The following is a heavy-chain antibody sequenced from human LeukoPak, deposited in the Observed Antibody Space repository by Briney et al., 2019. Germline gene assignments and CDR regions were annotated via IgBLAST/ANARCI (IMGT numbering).Heavy chain of an antibody. D-gene: IGHD3-3*01. CDR1: GFTFSSYS. Sequence: PGGSLRLSCAASGFTFSSYSMTWVRQAPGKGLEWVSSISSSSSYIYYADSVKGRFTIFRDNAKNSLYLQMNSLRAEDTAVYYCASGYYDFWSGSGPNWFDPWGQGTLVTVSS. CDR2: ISSSSSYI. V-gene: IGHV3-21*01. J-gene: IGHJ5*02. CDR3: ASGYYDFWSGSGPNWFDP.